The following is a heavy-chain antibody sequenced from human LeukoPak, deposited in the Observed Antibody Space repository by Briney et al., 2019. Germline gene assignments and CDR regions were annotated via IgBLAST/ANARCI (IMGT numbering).Heavy chain of an antibody. V-gene: IGHV3-74*01. Sequence: QPGGSLRLSCAASGFTFDDYGMSWVRQAPGKGLVWVSHINSDGSWTSYADSVKGRFTISKDNAKNTVYLQMNNLRAEDTAVYYCVSFYETYWGRGTLVTVSS. CDR2: INSDGSWT. D-gene: IGHD2-2*01. CDR1: GFTFDDYG. J-gene: IGHJ4*02. CDR3: VSFYETY.